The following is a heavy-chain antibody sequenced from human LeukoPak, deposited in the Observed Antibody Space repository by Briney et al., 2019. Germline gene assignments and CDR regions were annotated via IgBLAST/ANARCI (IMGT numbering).Heavy chain of an antibody. CDR2: IYYSGST. D-gene: IGHD3-9*01. Sequence: KPSETLSLTCTVSGGSISSSSYYWGWIRQPPGKGLEWIGSIYYSGSTYYNPSLKSRVTISVDTSKNQFSLKLSSVTAADTAVYYCARAVGYFDWLPLFDCWGQGTLVTVSS. J-gene: IGHJ4*02. CDR3: ARAVGYFDWLPLFDC. CDR1: GGSISSSSYY. V-gene: IGHV4-39*07.